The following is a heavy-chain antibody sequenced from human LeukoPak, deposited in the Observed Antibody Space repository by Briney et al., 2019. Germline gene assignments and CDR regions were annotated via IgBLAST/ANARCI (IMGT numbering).Heavy chain of an antibody. V-gene: IGHV3-30*02. J-gene: IGHJ4*02. D-gene: IGHD5-12*01. CDR3: ARDHIVEGGGLRYFDY. Sequence: PGGSLRLSCAASGFTFSSYGMHWVRQAPGKGLEWVAFIRYDGSNKYYADSVKGRFTISRDNAKNSLYLQMNSLRAEDTAVYYCARDHIVEGGGLRYFDYWGQGTLVTVSS. CDR2: IRYDGSNK. CDR1: GFTFSSYG.